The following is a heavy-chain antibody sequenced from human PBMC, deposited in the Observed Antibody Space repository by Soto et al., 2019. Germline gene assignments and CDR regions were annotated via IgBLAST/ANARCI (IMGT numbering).Heavy chain of an antibody. CDR1: GYTFPGYY. J-gene: IGHJ6*02. CDR3: ARERFQVISDGMDV. D-gene: IGHD2-21*01. V-gene: IGHV1-2*02. Sequence: ASEQVSRKASGYTFPGYYVHWVREAPGQGLEGMGWINPETGGTSYAQKFQGRVTLSRDTSINTAYLELSSLRFDAAAVYFCARERFQVISDGMDVWGQGTTVTVSS. CDR2: INPETGGT.